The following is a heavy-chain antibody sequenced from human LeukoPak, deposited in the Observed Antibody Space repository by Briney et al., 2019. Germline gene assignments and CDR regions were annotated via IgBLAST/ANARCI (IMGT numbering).Heavy chain of an antibody. Sequence: GSLRLSCEASGFTFSNYWMSWVRQAPGKGLEWVANIKQDGSEKYYVDSVKGRFTISRDNAKNSLYLQMNSLRAEDTAVYYCARDETAMWDHWGQGILVTVSS. D-gene: IGHD5-18*01. CDR1: GFTFSNYW. V-gene: IGHV3-7*01. J-gene: IGHJ4*02. CDR3: ARDETAMWDH. CDR2: IKQDGSEK.